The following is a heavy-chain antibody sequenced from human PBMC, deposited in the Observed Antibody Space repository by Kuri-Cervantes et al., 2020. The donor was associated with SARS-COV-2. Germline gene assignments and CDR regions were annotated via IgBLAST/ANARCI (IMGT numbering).Heavy chain of an antibody. D-gene: IGHD6-25*01. CDR1: GFTFGDHA. V-gene: IGHV3-49*03. CDR3: TRLRGFGPLLHGLDV. Sequence: SLKISCTASGFTFGDHAMSWFRQAPGKGLEWVGFIRSNSHGGAAESAASVKGRFTISRDDSKSIAYLQMNSLKTEGTAVYYCTRLRGFGPLLHGLDVWGQGTTVTVSS. J-gene: IGHJ6*02. CDR2: IRSNSHGGAA.